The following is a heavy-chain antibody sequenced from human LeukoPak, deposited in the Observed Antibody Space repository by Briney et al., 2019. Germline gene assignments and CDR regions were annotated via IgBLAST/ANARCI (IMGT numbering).Heavy chain of an antibody. D-gene: IGHD2-8*01. CDR2: ISGSGGGT. V-gene: IGHV3-23*01. CDR1: IFTFNIYA. J-gene: IGHJ4*02. CDR3: ATNIDGVYY. Sequence: PGGSLRLSCAASIFTFNIYAMSWVRQTPGKGLEWVSSISGSGGGTFYADSVKGRFTISRDNSKSTLYLQMNSLRAEEPAVYYCATNIDGVYYWGQGALVIVSS.